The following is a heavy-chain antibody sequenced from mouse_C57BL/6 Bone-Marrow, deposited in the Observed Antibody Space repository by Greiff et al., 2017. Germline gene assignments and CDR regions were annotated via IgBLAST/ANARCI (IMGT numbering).Heavy chain of an antibody. Sequence: EVQLQQSGPVLMKPGASVKMSCKASGYTFTDYYMNWVKQSHGKSLEWIGVINPYNGGTSYNQKFKGKATLTVDKSSSTAYMELNSLTSEDSAVYYCAAPGGDYFDYWGQGTTLTVSS. CDR1: GYTFTDYY. CDR3: AAPGGDYFDY. D-gene: IGHD3-1*01. CDR2: INPYNGGT. V-gene: IGHV1-19*01. J-gene: IGHJ2*01.